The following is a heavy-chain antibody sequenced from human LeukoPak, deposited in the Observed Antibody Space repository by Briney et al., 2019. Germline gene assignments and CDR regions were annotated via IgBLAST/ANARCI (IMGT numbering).Heavy chain of an antibody. Sequence: GASVKLSFTPSGYAFTIYAMNWGRHAPGQGLGWVGWINTNTGNPTYAQGFTGRFVFSLDTSVSTAYLQISSLKAEDTAVYYCARALYYYDSRTGDYEYRGQGVLVS. V-gene: IGHV7-4-1*02. CDR1: GYAFTIYA. CDR2: INTNTGNP. CDR3: ARALYYYDSRTGDYEY. J-gene: IGHJ4*02. D-gene: IGHD3-22*01.